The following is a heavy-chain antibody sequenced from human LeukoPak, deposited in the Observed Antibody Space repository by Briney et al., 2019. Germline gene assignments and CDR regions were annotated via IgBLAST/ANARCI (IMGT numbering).Heavy chain of an antibody. CDR2: INSDGSSP. D-gene: IGHD3-22*01. J-gene: IGHJ3*02. CDR3: ATKGIVVVIDDAFDI. CDR1: GYTFSSYW. Sequence: GGSLRLSCAASGYTFSSYWMHWVRQAPGTGLVWVPRINSDGSSPSTADSVKGRFTISRDNAKNTLYLQMNSLRAEDTAVYYCATKGIVVVIDDAFDIWGQGTMVTVSS. V-gene: IGHV3-74*01.